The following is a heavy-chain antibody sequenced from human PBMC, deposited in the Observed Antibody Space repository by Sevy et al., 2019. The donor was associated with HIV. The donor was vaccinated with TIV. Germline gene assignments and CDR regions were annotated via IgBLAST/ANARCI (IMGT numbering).Heavy chain of an antibody. J-gene: IGHJ5*02. V-gene: IGHV1-8*03. Sequence: ASVKVSCKASGYTFNNYDINWVRQATGKGLEWMGWMNPNSGNTGYAQKFQGRVTITMNTSISTAYMELSSLRSEDTXXXXXVRLTEGYCRGGSCYGRAWFDPWGQGTRVTVSS. CDR1: GYTFNNYD. CDR2: MNPNSGNT. CDR3: VRLTEGYCRGGSCYGRAWFDP. D-gene: IGHD2-15*01.